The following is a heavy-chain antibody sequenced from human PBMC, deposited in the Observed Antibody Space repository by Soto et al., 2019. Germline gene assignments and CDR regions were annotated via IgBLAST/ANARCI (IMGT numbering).Heavy chain of an antibody. CDR3: ASEPSSWYNWFDP. V-gene: IGHV3-48*01. CDR1: GFTFSSYS. J-gene: IGHJ5*02. CDR2: ISSSSSTI. Sequence: GGSLRLSCAASGFTFSSYSMNWVRQAPGKGLEWVSYISSSSSTIYYAYSVKGRFTISRDNAKNSLYLQMNSLRAEDTAVYYCASEPSSWYNWFDPWGQGTLVTVSS. D-gene: IGHD6-13*01.